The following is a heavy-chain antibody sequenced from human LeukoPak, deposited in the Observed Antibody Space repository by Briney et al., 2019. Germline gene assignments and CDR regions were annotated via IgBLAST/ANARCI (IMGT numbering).Heavy chain of an antibody. Sequence: TGGSLRLSCAASGFTFSSYGMHWVRQAPGKGLELVAVIWYDGSNKYYADSVKGRFNISRDNSKNTLYLQMNSLRAEDTAVYYCAKTAGRHSGYDLDYWGQGTLVTVSS. D-gene: IGHD5-12*01. V-gene: IGHV3-33*06. CDR3: AKTAGRHSGYDLDY. J-gene: IGHJ4*02. CDR2: IWYDGSNK. CDR1: GFTFSSYG.